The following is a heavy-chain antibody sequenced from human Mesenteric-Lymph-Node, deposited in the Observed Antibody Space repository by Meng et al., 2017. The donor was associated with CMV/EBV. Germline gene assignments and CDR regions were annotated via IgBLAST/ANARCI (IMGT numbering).Heavy chain of an antibody. Sequence: GESLKISCVASGFTFTNYAMNWVRQAPGKGLEWVSVISGSGSNTNYVDSVKSRFTISRDNFKNTLYLPRNSLRAEDTAIYYCARIDWNYNFDYWGQGTPVPSPQ. J-gene: IGHJ4*02. CDR1: GFTFTNYA. CDR2: ISGSGSNT. CDR3: ARIDWNYNFDY. D-gene: IGHD1-7*01. V-gene: IGHV3-23*01.